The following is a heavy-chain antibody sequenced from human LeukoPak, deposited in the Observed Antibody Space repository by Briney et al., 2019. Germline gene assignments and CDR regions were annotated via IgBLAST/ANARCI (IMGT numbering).Heavy chain of an antibody. CDR1: GFTLSSYW. J-gene: IGHJ4*02. CDR2: INSDGSST. CDR3: ARDPNYLFDY. D-gene: IGHD4/OR15-4a*01. V-gene: IGHV3-74*01. Sequence: GGSLRLSCAASGFTLSSYWMHWVRQAPGKGLVWVSCINSDGSSTRYADSVKGRFTISRDNAKNTLYLQMNSLRAEDTAVYYCARDPNYLFDYWGQGTLVTVSS.